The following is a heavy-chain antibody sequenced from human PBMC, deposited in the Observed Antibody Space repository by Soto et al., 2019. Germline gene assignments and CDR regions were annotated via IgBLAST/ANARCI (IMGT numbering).Heavy chain of an antibody. CDR1: GFTFDDYA. CDR2: ISSNSGTI. CDR3: AKDINPSWGCHLDY. Sequence: EVQLVESGGGLVQPGRSLRLSCVASGFTFDDYAMHWVRQAPGKGLEWVSGISSNSGTIGYADSVKGRFTISRDNAKNSLYLQMNSLRAEDTALYYCAKDINPSWGCHLDYWGQGTLVTVSS. D-gene: IGHD6-13*01. J-gene: IGHJ4*02. V-gene: IGHV3-9*01.